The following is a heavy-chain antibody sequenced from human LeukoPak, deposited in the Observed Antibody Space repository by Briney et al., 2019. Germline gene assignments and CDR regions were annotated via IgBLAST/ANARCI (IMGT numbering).Heavy chain of an antibody. CDR2: TYYSGST. CDR3: ARQTAAAGNPVDY. D-gene: IGHD6-13*01. CDR1: GGSISSSSYY. Sequence: KPSETLSLTCTVSGGSISSSSYYWGWIRQPPGKGLEWIGSTYYSGSTYYNPSLKSRVTISVDTSKNQFSLKLSSVTAADTAVYYCARQTAAAGNPVDYWGQGTLVTVSS. V-gene: IGHV4-39*01. J-gene: IGHJ4*02.